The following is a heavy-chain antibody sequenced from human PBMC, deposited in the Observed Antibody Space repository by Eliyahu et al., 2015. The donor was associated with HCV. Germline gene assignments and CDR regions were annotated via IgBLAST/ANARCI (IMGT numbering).Heavy chain of an antibody. Sequence: EVQLLESGGALVQPGGSLRLSCVVSGFTFSSYVSGSGATTYYADSVKGRFTISRDNSKYSLYLQMNVLRVEDTAVYYCVRSSTWPFGSTAYAAFWGHGTLLTVSS. V-gene: IGHV3-23*01. D-gene: IGHD2-15*01. CDR1: GFTFSSYV. CDR3: VRSSTWPFGSTAYAAF. J-gene: IGHJ4*01. CDR2: SGSGATT.